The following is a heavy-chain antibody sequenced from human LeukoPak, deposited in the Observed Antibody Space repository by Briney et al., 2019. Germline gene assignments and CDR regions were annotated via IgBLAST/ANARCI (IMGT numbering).Heavy chain of an antibody. D-gene: IGHD2-15*01. V-gene: IGHV3-23*01. Sequence: PGGSLRLSCAASGFTFSSYAMSWVRQAPGKGLEWVSAISGSGGSTYYADSVKGRFTISRDNAKNSLYLQMNSLRAEDTAVYYCARGTRNVVVVAAGAFDIWGQGTMVTVSS. CDR3: ARGTRNVVVVAAGAFDI. J-gene: IGHJ3*02. CDR2: ISGSGGST. CDR1: GFTFSSYA.